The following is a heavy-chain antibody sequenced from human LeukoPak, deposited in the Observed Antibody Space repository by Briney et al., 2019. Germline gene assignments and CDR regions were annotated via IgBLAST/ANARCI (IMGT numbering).Heavy chain of an antibody. CDR1: GGSISSYY. J-gene: IGHJ6*02. CDR2: NYYSGST. CDR3: ARDRGYYYDSSGYYYDYYYYGMDV. V-gene: IGHV4-59*01. Sequence: SETLSLTCTVSGGSISSYYWSWIRQPPGKGLEWIGYNYYSGSTNYNPSLKSRVTISVDTSKNQFSLKLSSVTAADTAVYYCARDRGYYYDSSGYYYDYYYYGMDVWGQGTTVTVSS. D-gene: IGHD3-22*01.